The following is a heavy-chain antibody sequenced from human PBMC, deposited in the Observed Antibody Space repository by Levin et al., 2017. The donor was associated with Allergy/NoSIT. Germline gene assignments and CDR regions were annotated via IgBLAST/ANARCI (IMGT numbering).Heavy chain of an antibody. V-gene: IGHV3-33*01. D-gene: IGHD6-19*01. J-gene: IGHJ4*02. Sequence: GESLKISCAASGFTFSSYGMHWVRQAPGKGLEWVAVIWYDGSNKYYADSVKGRFTISRDNSKNTLYLQMNSLRAEDTAVYYCARAVAGTIGGYWGQGTLVTVSS. CDR2: IWYDGSNK. CDR1: GFTFSSYG. CDR3: ARAVAGTIGGY.